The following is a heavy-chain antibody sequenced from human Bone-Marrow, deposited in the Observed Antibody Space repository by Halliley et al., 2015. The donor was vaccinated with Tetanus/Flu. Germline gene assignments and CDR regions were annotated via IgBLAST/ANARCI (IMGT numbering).Heavy chain of an antibody. Sequence: KGLGWLSFIYRGGSQTSADPGKGRFPISRHRSKNTVYLQMNSLRTEDTAVYYCASPNRITGTDNWGQGTLVPVSS. CDR2: IYRGGSQ. V-gene: IGHV3-53*04. D-gene: IGHD1-20*01. J-gene: IGHJ4*02. CDR3: ASPNRITGTDN.